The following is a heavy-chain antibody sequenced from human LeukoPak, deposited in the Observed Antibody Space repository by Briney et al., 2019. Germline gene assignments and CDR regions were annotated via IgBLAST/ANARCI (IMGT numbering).Heavy chain of an antibody. CDR3: ARTYYDFWSGYYTPFDY. V-gene: IGHV5-51*01. CDR2: IYPGDSDT. CDR1: GYSFTSYW. J-gene: IGHJ4*02. Sequence: PGESLKISCKGSGYSFTSYWIGWVCQMPGKGLEWMGIIYPGDSDTRYSPSFQGQVTISADKSISTAYLQWSSLKASDTAMYYCARTYYDFWSGYYTPFDYWGQGTLVTVSS. D-gene: IGHD3-3*01.